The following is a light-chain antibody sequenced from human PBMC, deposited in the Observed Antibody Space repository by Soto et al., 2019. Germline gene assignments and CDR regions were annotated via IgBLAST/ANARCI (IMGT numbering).Light chain of an antibody. Sequence: EIVLTQSPGTLSLSPGETAALSCRASQSLSSSYLAWYQQKPGQAPRLLIHGASSRATGIPRRFSGSGSGTDFTLTISRLEPEDFAVYYCQMYGSSPPGTVGQ. J-gene: IGKJ1*01. CDR1: QSLSSSY. CDR3: QMYGSSPPGT. V-gene: IGKV3-20*01. CDR2: GAS.